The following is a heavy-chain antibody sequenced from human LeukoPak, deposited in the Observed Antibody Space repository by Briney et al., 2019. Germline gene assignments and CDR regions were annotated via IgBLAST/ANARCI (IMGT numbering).Heavy chain of an antibody. CDR1: GFSISSHY. J-gene: IGHJ4*02. CDR2: IHYTGRT. V-gene: IGHV4-59*11. D-gene: IGHD6-19*01. CDR3: ARGAGWYDY. Sequence: SETLSLTCAVSGFSISSHYWSWLRQPPGEGLEWIAYIHYTGRTNYNPSLKGRVTISVDTSNSQFSLNLNSVTAADTAVYYCARGAGWYDYWGQGTLVTVSS.